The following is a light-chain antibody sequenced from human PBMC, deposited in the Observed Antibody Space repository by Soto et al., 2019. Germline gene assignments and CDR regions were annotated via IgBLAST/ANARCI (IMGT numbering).Light chain of an antibody. Sequence: DIEMTQSPATLSASLGDGATLTCRASQSVSSKLTWYQQKPGQAPRLLIYGASTLASGVPSRFSGSGSGTDFTLTISSLQSEDSAIYYCQQSNSRLWTFGQGTKVDIK. CDR1: QSVSSK. V-gene: IGKV3-15*01. CDR3: QQSNSRLWT. CDR2: GAS. J-gene: IGKJ1*01.